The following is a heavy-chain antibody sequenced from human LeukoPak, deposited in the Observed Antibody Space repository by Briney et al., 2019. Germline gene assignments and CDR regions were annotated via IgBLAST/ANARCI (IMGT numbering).Heavy chain of an antibody. J-gene: IGHJ4*02. CDR1: GFTFSNAW. D-gene: IGHD5-12*01. Sequence: PGGSLRLSCAASGFTFSNAWMSWVPQAPGKGQEWVSRIKSKTDGGTTDYAVPVKGRFTISRDDSKDTLYLQMNSLKSEDTAVYYCDTEWMGIGDHWGQGTLVTVSS. V-gene: IGHV3-15*01. CDR3: DTEWMGIGDH. CDR2: IKSKTDGGTT.